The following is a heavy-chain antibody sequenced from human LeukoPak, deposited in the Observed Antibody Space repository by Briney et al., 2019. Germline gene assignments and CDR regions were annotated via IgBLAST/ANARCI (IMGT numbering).Heavy chain of an antibody. J-gene: IGHJ4*02. D-gene: IGHD3-10*01. CDR1: GFTFSSYS. CDR3: AKFSSFGLEDYYGSGSYWFDY. V-gene: IGHV3-21*01. CDR2: ISSSSSYI. Sequence: PGGSLRLSCAASGFTFSSYSMNWVRQAPGKGLEWVSSISSSSSYIYYADSVKGRFTISRDNAKNSLYLKMNSLRAEDTAVYYCAKFSSFGLEDYYGSGSYWFDYWGQGTLVTVSS.